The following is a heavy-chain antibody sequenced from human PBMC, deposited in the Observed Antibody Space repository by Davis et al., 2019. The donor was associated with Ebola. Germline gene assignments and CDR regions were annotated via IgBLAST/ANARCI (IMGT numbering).Heavy chain of an antibody. D-gene: IGHD2-15*01. J-gene: IGHJ6*02. CDR2: INHSGST. CDR1: GGSFSGYY. CDR3: ARGVSRWTRSRYGMDV. Sequence: PSETLSLTCAVYGGSFSGYYWSWIRQPPGKGLEWIGEINHSGSTNYNPSLKSRVTISVDTSKNQFSLKLSSVTAADTAVYYCARGVSRWTRSRYGMDVWGQGTTVTVSS. V-gene: IGHV4-34*01.